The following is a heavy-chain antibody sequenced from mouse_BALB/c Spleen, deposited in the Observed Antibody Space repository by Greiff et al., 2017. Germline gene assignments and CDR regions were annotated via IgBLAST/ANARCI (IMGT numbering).Heavy chain of an antibody. CDR3: ARSVTTVVAPFDY. J-gene: IGHJ2*01. Sequence: QVQLKESGPGILQPSQTLSLTCSFSGFSLSTSGMCVSWIRQPSGKGLEWLAHIYWDDDKRYNPSLKSRLTISKDTSRNQVFLKITSVDTADTDTYYCARSVTTVVAPFDYWGQGTTLTVSS. D-gene: IGHD1-1*01. CDR1: GFSLSTSGMC. V-gene: IGHV8-12*01. CDR2: IYWDDDK.